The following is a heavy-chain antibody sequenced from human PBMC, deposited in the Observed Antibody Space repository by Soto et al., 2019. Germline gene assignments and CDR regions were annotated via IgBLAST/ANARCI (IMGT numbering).Heavy chain of an antibody. CDR1: GFTFSSYA. CDR3: AKDLQFHRGLGGLDY. D-gene: IGHD1-1*01. J-gene: IGHJ4*02. Sequence: EVQLLESGGGLVQPGGSLRLSCAASGFTFSSYAMSWVRQAPGKGLEWVSTISGGGDTTYYADSVKGRFAISRDNSKDTLYLPMNRLRAEDTAVYYCAKDLQFHRGLGGLDYWGQGTLVPVSS. V-gene: IGHV3-23*01. CDR2: ISGGGDTT.